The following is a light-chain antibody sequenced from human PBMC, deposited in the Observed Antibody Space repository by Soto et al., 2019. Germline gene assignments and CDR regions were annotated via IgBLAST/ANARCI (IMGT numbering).Light chain of an antibody. CDR1: QGISNY. V-gene: IGKV1-27*01. J-gene: IGKJ1*01. CDR3: QKYNGAPQT. Sequence: DIPMTQSPSSLSASVGDRVTITCRASQGISNYLAWYQQKPGKVPKLLIYTASTLQSGVPSRFRGSGSGTDFTLTISSLQPEDVATYYCQKYNGAPQTFGQGTKVEIK. CDR2: TAS.